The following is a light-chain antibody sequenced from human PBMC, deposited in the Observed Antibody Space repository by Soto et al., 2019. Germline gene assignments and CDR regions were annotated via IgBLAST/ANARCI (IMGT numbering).Light chain of an antibody. J-gene: IGKJ1*01. Sequence: DIVMTQSPATLSVSPGERATFSCRASQSVGNNLAWYQQKPGQAPRPLIYGASTRATGIPARFSGSGSGTEFTLTISSLQSEDFAVYYCQQYNNWPGTFGQGTKVEIK. CDR3: QQYNNWPGT. V-gene: IGKV3-15*01. CDR1: QSVGNN. CDR2: GAS.